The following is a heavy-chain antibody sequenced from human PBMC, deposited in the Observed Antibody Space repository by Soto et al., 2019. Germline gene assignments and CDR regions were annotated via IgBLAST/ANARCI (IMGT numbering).Heavy chain of an antibody. CDR3: VHTWGLPFDY. J-gene: IGHJ4*02. CDR1: GFSLRTTGVG. Sequence: QITLKESGPTLVKPTQTLTLTCTYSGFSLRTTGVGVGWIQQPPGKTLEWLVIIYWNDDKRYSPSLKSRFTLTSDISKSQVIMTMTNMDPVDTGKYYFVHTWGLPFDYWGQGTLVIVSS. V-gene: IGHV2-5*04. CDR2: IYWNDDK. D-gene: IGHD3-16*01.